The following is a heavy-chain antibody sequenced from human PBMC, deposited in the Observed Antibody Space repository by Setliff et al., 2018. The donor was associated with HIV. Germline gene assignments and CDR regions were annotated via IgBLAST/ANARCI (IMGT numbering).Heavy chain of an antibody. CDR2: IWYDGSNK. D-gene: IGHD4-4*01. Sequence: PGGSLRLSCAATGFTFSSYGMHWVRQAPGKGLEWVAVIWYDGSNKYYADSVKGRFTISRDNYKNTLYLQMNSLRAEDTAVYYCARASERWLQSRLFDPWGQGTLVTVSS. V-gene: IGHV3-33*08. CDR1: GFTFSSYG. J-gene: IGHJ5*02. CDR3: ARASERWLQSRLFDP.